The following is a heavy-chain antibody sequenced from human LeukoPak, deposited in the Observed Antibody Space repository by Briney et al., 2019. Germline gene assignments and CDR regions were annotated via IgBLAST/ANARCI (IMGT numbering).Heavy chain of an antibody. CDR1: GFTFSSYA. CDR3: ARLAGGSYSDY. V-gene: IGHV3-64*01. CDR2: ISYNGGST. J-gene: IGHJ4*02. D-gene: IGHD1-26*01. Sequence: GGSLRLSCAASGFTFSSYAMNWVRQAPGKGLEYVSSISYNGGSTYYANSVKGRFTISRDNSKNTLYLQMGSLRAEDMAVYYCARLAGGSYSDYWGQGTLVTVSS.